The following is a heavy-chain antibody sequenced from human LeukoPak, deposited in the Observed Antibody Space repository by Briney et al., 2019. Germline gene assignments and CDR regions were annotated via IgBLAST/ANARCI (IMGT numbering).Heavy chain of an antibody. Sequence: TSETLSLTCTVSGGSISSGGYYWSWIRQHPGKGLEWIGYIYYSGSTYYNPSPKSRVTISVDTSKNQFSPKLSSVPAADTAVYYCARLDVSNYFDYWGQGTLVTVSS. D-gene: IGHD3/OR15-3a*01. CDR2: IYYSGST. CDR3: ARLDVSNYFDY. CDR1: GGSISSGGYY. J-gene: IGHJ4*02. V-gene: IGHV4-31*03.